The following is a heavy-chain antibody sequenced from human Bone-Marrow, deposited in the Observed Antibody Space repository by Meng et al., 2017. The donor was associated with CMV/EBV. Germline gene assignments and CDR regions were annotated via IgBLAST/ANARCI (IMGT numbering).Heavy chain of an antibody. CDR3: ARGRRYGYCSSTSCSPWYYYYYGMDV. V-gene: IGHV4-34*01. Sequence: SETLSLTCAAYGGSFSGYYRSWIRQPPGKGLEWIGEINHSGSTNYNPSLKSRVTISVDTSKNQFSLKLSSVTAADTAVYYCARGRRYGYCSSTSCSPWYYYYYGMDVWGQGTTVTVSS. J-gene: IGHJ6*02. D-gene: IGHD2-2*01. CDR1: GGSFSGYY. CDR2: INHSGST.